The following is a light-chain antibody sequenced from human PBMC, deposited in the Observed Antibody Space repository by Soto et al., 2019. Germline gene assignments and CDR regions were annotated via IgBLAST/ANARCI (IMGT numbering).Light chain of an antibody. CDR2: DAS. CDR1: QDISNY. CDR3: QQYDYLRIA. Sequence: DIQMTQSPSSLSASVGDRVTITCQASQDISNYLNWYQQKPGKAPKLLIYDASNLETGVPSRFSGSGSGTDFTFTISSLQPEDIATYYCQQYDYLRIAFGQGTRLEIK. J-gene: IGKJ5*01. V-gene: IGKV1-33*01.